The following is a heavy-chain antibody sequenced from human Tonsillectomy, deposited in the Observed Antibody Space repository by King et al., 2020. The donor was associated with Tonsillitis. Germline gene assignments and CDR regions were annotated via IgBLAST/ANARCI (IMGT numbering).Heavy chain of an antibody. J-gene: IGHJ4*02. CDR1: GFTFSTCS. V-gene: IGHV3-30-3*01. CDR3: ARNPYGDYYFDY. Sequence: VQLVESGGGVVQPGRSLGLSCAASGFTFSTCSLHWVRQAPGKGLEWVAIISYDGSNKYYADSVKGRFTISRDNSKNTLYLQMNSLRAEDTAVYYCARNPYGDYYFDYCGQGTLVTVSS. CDR2: ISYDGSNK. D-gene: IGHD4-17*01.